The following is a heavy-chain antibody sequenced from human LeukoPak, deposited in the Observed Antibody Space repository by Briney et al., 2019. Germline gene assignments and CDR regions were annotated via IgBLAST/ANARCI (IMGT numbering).Heavy chain of an antibody. J-gene: IGHJ4*02. CDR1: GFTVSGTY. Sequence: GRSLRLSCAASGFTVSGTYMTWVRQAPGKGLEWVSSIYGAESTNYADSVKGRFTISRDNSKNTLYLQMSSLRVEDTAVYYCATRYNYYYLGYWGQGTLVTVSS. D-gene: IGHD5-18*01. CDR3: ATRYNYYYLGY. V-gene: IGHV3-53*01. CDR2: IYGAEST.